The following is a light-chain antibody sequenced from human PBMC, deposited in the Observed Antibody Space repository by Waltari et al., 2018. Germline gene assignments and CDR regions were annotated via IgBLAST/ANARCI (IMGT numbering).Light chain of an antibody. CDR1: QGITND. CDR2: EAS. Sequence: DIQMTQSPSSLSASVGDIVTITCRASQGITNDFAWYQQKPGETPKLLSYEASSLQSGIPSRFSGSGSGTDFTLTISSLQSEDFATYYCQHYYSTPYSFGQGTKVEIK. CDR3: QHYYSTPYS. J-gene: IGKJ2*03. V-gene: IGKV1-NL1*01.